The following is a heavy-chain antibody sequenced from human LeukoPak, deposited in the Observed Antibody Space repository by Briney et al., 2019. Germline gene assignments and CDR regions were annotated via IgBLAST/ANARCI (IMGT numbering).Heavy chain of an antibody. J-gene: IGHJ4*02. CDR1: GGSFSGYY. Sequence: SETLSLTCAVYGGSFSGYYWSWIRQPPGKGLEWIGEINHSGSTNYNPSLKSRVTISVDTSKNQFSLKLSSVTAADTAVYYCARGAMYYYGSGSYFALDYWGQGTLVTVSS. CDR3: ARGAMYYYGSGSYFALDY. CDR2: INHSGST. D-gene: IGHD3-10*01. V-gene: IGHV4-34*01.